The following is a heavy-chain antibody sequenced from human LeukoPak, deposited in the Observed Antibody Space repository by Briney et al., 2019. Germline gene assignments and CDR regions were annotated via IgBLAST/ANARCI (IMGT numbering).Heavy chain of an antibody. CDR1: GYSFTSYW. J-gene: IGHJ6*02. Sequence: GESLKISCKGSGYSFTSYWIGWVRQMPEKGLEWMGIIYPGDSDTRYSPSFQGQVTISADKSISTAYLQWSSLKASDTAMYYCARRSVRSSSWYYYYYGMDVWGQGTTVTVSS. CDR2: IYPGDSDT. CDR3: ARRSVRSSSWYYYYYGMDV. V-gene: IGHV5-51*01. D-gene: IGHD6-13*01.